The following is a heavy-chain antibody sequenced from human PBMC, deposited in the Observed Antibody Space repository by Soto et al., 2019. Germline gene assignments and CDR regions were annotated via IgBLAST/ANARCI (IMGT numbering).Heavy chain of an antibody. D-gene: IGHD2-21*01. V-gene: IGHV1-2*02. CDR1: GYTFTGHY. CDR3: AREDAERATRFLDY. J-gene: IGHJ4*02. Sequence: PVKVSCKGSGYTFTGHYSHWVRQAPGQGLEWMGWTSPSSIATNDAQRFQGRVTMSRDRATSTVYMELSRLRSEDTAVYYSAREDAERATRFLDYWGQGTVVTVSS. CDR2: TSPSSIAT.